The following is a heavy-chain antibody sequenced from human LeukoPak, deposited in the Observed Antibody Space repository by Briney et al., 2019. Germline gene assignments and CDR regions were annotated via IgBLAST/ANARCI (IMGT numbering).Heavy chain of an antibody. CDR3: ARGNGGGYSYYFYGMDV. J-gene: IGHJ6*02. CDR2: INHSGST. Sequence: SETLSLTCAVYDGSFSGYYWNWIRQPPGKGLEYVGEINHSGSTNHNPSLKSRITISVDTSRNQFSLKLTSVTAADTAVYYCARGNGGGYSYYFYGMDVWGQGTTVSVSS. CDR1: DGSFSGYY. D-gene: IGHD2-21*02. V-gene: IGHV4-34*01.